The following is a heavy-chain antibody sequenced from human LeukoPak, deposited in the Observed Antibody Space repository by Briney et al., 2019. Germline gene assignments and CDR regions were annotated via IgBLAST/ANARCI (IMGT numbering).Heavy chain of an antibody. CDR2: LTGGGGRT. CDR1: GFTFSSYA. V-gene: IGHV3-23*01. Sequence: GGSLRLSCAASGFTFSSYAMSWVRQAPGKGLEWVSGLTGGGGRTYYANSVKGRSTISRDNSKNTLYLQMNSLRAEDTAVYYCAKDYYYDSSDYYRVYYFDYWGQGTLVTVSS. CDR3: AKDYYYDSSDYYRVYYFDY. J-gene: IGHJ4*02. D-gene: IGHD3-22*01.